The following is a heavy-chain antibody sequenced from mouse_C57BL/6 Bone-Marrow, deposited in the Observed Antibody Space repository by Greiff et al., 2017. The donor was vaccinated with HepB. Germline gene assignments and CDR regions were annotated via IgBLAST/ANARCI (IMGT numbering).Heavy chain of an antibody. CDR3: ARWITTVVATNAY. CDR1: GYTFTSYW. D-gene: IGHD1-1*01. J-gene: IGHJ3*01. CDR2: IHPNSGST. V-gene: IGHV1-64*01. Sequence: QVQLQQPGAELVKPGASVKLSCKASGYTFTSYWMHWVKQRPGQGLEWIGMIHPNSGSTNYNEKFKSKATLTVDKSSSTAYMQLSSLTSEDSAVYYCARWITTVVATNAYWGQGTLVTVSA.